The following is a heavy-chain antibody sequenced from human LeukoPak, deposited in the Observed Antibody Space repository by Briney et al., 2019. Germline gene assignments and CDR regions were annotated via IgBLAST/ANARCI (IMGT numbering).Heavy chain of an antibody. CDR1: GFTFDDSG. Sequence: GGSLRLSCAASGFTFDDSGLSWVRPAPGKGLEWVSGINWNGGSTGYADSVKGRFTISRDNAKNSLYLQMNSLRAEDTALYYCARGYDYGDYVYHYWGQGTLVTVSS. D-gene: IGHD4-17*01. CDR3: ARGYDYGDYVYHY. J-gene: IGHJ4*02. CDR2: INWNGGST. V-gene: IGHV3-20*04.